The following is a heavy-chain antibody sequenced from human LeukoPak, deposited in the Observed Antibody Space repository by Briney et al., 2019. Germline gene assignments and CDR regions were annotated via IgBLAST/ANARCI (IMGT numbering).Heavy chain of an antibody. CDR1: GSSISSYY. D-gene: IGHD1-14*01. J-gene: IGHJ4*02. V-gene: IGHV4-4*09. Sequence: SETLSLTCTVSGSSISSYYWSWIRQPPGKGLEWIGYIFSSGITNYNPSLKSRVTISVDTSKNQFSLNLSSVTAADTAVYYCARRTTGGNLDYWGQGTLVTVSS. CDR2: IFSSGIT. CDR3: ARRTTGGNLDY.